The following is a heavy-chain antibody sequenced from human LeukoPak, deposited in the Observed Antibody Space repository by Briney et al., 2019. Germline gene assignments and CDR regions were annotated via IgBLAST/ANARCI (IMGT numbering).Heavy chain of an antibody. Sequence: PSETMSLTCTVSGGSISSYYWSWIRQPPGKGLEWIGYIYYSGSTNYNLSLKSRVTISVDTSKNQFSLKLSSVTAADTAVYYCARVSRRYSSGWYPLYYFDYWGQGTLVTVSS. D-gene: IGHD6-19*01. CDR3: ARVSRRYSSGWYPLYYFDY. J-gene: IGHJ4*02. V-gene: IGHV4-59*01. CDR2: IYYSGST. CDR1: GGSISSYY.